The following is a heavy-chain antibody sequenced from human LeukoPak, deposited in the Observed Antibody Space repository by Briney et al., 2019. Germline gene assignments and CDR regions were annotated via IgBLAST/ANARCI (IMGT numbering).Heavy chain of an antibody. CDR2: ISSNGGST. CDR3: VGSWGYDWGSLEN. Sequence: PGGSLRLSCSASGFTFSSYAMHWVRQAPGKGLEYVSAISSNGGSTYYADSVKGRFTISRDNSKNTLYLQMSSLRAEDTAVYYCVGSWGYDWGSLENWGQGTLVTVSS. J-gene: IGHJ4*02. D-gene: IGHD3-16*01. V-gene: IGHV3-64D*06. CDR1: GFTFSSYA.